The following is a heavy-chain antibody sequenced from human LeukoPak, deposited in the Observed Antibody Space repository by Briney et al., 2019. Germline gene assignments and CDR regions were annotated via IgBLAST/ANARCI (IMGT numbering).Heavy chain of an antibody. J-gene: IGHJ4*02. CDR2: ISSSGNTI. CDR1: GFSFSSAW. V-gene: IGHV3-11*01. CDR3: AKGPSYCGSDCYYYFDY. D-gene: IGHD2-21*01. Sequence: SGGSLRLSCAASGFSFSSAWMTWVRQAPGKGLEWVSYISSSGNTIYYADSVKGRLTISRDNTKNSLYLQMNSLRAEDTAVYYCAKGPSYCGSDCYYYFDYWGQGTLVTVSS.